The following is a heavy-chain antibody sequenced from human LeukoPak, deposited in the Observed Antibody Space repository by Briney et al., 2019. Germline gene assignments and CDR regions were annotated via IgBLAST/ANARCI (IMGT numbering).Heavy chain of an antibody. Sequence: SVNVPCKASGYTFNSYDNHWVRQATGQAREGMGWMNPNSGSTCYAQTFQGRVTITRNTSISTAYMELSGLRSEDTAVYYCARGRSTGYPYYFEYWGQGTLVTVSS. CDR3: ARGRSTGYPYYFEY. CDR1: GYTFNSYD. V-gene: IGHV1-8*03. CDR2: MNPNSGST. J-gene: IGHJ4*02. D-gene: IGHD5-12*01.